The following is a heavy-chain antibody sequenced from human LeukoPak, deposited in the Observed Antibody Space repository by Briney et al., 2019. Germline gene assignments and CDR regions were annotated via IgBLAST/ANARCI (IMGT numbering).Heavy chain of an antibody. CDR2: IWYDGSNK. V-gene: IGHV3-33*06. Sequence: GGSLRLSCAASGFIFSDNGMHWVRQAPGKGLEWVAIIWYDGSNKYYADSVKGRFTISRDDSENTLYLQMNSLRAEDTAVYYGAKPPAHPRPDFDYWGQGTLVTVSS. J-gene: IGHJ4*02. CDR1: GFIFSDNG. CDR3: AKPPAHPRPDFDY.